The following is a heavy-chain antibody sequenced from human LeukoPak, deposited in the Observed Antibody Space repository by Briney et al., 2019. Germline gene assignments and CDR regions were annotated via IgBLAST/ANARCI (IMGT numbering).Heavy chain of an antibody. J-gene: IGHJ4*02. CDR1: GFTLTNYG. D-gene: IGHD3-16*01. CDR3: ARDEGVGERGAY. V-gene: IGHV1-18*01. CDR2: ISAYNGDT. Sequence: ASVKVSCKASGFTLTNYGISWVRQAPGQGLEWMGWISAYNGDTNYAQKLQDRVTMTTDTSTSTAYMELRSLRSDDTAMYYCARDEGVGERGAYWGQGTLVTVSS.